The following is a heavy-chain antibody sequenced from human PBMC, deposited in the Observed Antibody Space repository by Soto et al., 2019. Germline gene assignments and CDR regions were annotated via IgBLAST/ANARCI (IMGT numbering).Heavy chain of an antibody. D-gene: IGHD6-19*01. CDR1: GFTFSSCS. V-gene: IGHV3-21*01. CDR2: ISGDSNYI. Sequence: EVQLVESGGGLVKPGGSLRLSCAASGFTFSSCSMNWVRQAPGKGLEWVSSISGDSNYIYDADSVKGRFTISRDNAKNSLYLHINSLRAEDTAVYYCARVPYGSGSAWYFDLWGRGTPVTVSS. CDR3: ARVPYGSGSAWYFDL. J-gene: IGHJ2*01.